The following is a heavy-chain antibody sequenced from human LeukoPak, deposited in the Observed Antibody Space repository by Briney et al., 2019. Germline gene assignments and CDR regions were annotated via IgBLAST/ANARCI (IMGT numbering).Heavy chain of an antibody. CDR2: IPYDGSNK. CDR1: RFTFSSYA. J-gene: IGHJ6*02. Sequence: GGSLRLSCAASRFTFSSYAMHWVRQAPGNGLEWVAVIPYDGSNKYYADSVKGRFTISRDNSKNTLYLQMNSLRAEDTAVYYCARDRYSNYGYDYFGMDVWGQGTTVTVSS. V-gene: IGHV3-30-3*01. CDR3: ARDRYSNYGYDYFGMDV. D-gene: IGHD4-11*01.